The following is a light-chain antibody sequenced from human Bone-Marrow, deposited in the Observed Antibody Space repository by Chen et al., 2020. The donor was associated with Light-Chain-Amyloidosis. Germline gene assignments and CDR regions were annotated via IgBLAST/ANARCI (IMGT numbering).Light chain of an antibody. Sequence: QTALTQPTSVSGTRGQSITISYTGTSSDVGGDNPVSWYQQHPDKAPQRRIYAVTNRPSWVPVRFSGSQSDTTATLTIYWLQTEVVAHYVCSSYSIRNTLVFGSGTRVTVL. J-gene: IGLJ1*01. V-gene: IGLV2-14*01. CDR2: AVT. CDR3: SSYSIRNTLV. CDR1: SSDVGGDNP.